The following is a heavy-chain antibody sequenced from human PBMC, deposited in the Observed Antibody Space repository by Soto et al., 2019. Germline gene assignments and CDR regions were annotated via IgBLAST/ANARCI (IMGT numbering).Heavy chain of an antibody. V-gene: IGHV3-23*01. Sequence: GGSLRLSCAASGFTFSSYAMSWVRQAPGKGLEWVSAISGSGGSTYYADSVKGRFTISRDNSKNTLYLQMNSLRAEDTAVYYCAKDRPKGYYYDSSAYRGYFDYWGQGTLVTASS. J-gene: IGHJ4*02. CDR3: AKDRPKGYYYDSSAYRGYFDY. D-gene: IGHD3-22*01. CDR1: GFTFSSYA. CDR2: ISGSGGST.